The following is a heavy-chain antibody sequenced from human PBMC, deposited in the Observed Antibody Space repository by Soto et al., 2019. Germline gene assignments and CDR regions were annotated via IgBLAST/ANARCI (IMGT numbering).Heavy chain of an antibody. V-gene: IGHV4-4*07. Sequence: SETLSLTCTVSGGSISSYYRSWIRQPAGKGLEWIGRIYTSGSTNYNPSLKSRVTMSVDTSKNQFSLKLSSVTAADTAVYYCARGLWLVPAAKKVEGSNWFDPWGQGTLVTVSS. CDR3: ARGLWLVPAAKKVEGSNWFDP. CDR1: GGSISSYY. J-gene: IGHJ5*02. D-gene: IGHD2-2*01. CDR2: IYTSGST.